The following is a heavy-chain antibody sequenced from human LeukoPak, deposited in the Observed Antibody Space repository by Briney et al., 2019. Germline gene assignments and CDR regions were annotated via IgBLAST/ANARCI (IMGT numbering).Heavy chain of an antibody. J-gene: IGHJ6*03. CDR2: ISAYNGNT. CDR1: GYTFTSYG. D-gene: IGHD2-2*01. CDR3: ARVTIVVVPAAMREYYYYMDV. Sequence: GASVKVSCKASGYTFTSYGISWVRQAPGQGLEWMGWISAYNGNTNYAQKLQGRVTMTTDTSTSTAYMELRSLRSDDTAVYYCARVTIVVVPAAMREYYYYMDVWGKGTTVTVSS. V-gene: IGHV1-18*01.